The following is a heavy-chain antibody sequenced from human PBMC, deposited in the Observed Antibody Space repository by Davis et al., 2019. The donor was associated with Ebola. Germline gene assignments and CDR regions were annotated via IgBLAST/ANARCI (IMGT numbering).Heavy chain of an antibody. D-gene: IGHD2-2*01. CDR3: ARDRTSYPLDV. CDR2: INPHNGNT. V-gene: IGHV1-18*04. J-gene: IGHJ6*04. Sequence: AASVKVSCKASGYTFTNYGITWVRQAPGQGLEWMGWINPHNGNTNYAQNVQGRVIMTTDTSTSTAYMELRSLRSDDTAVYYCARDRTSYPLDVWGKGTTVTVSS. CDR1: GYTFTNYG.